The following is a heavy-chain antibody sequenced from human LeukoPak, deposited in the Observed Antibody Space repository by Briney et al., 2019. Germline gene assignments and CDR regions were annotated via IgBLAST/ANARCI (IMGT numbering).Heavy chain of an antibody. CDR3: ATTTIRLGY. J-gene: IGHJ4*02. CDR2: MYYRGST. Sequence: SATLSLTCTVSGGSISSSSHYWGWIRQPPGKGLEWIGSMYYRGSTYHNPSLKSRATISVDTSKNQFSLKLSSMTAADTAVYYCATTTIRLGYWGQGTLVTVSS. D-gene: IGHD1-26*01. V-gene: IGHV4-39*07. CDR1: GGSISSSSHY.